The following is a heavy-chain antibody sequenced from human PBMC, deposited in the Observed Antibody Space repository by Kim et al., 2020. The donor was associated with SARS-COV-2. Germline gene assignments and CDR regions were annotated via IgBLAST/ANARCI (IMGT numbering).Heavy chain of an antibody. CDR1: GFTFSGSA. V-gene: IGHV3-73*01. D-gene: IGHD6-6*01. Sequence: GWSLRLSCAASGFTFSGSAMHWVRQASGKGLEWVSRIRSKANSYATAYAASVKGRFTISRDDSKNTAYLQMNSLKTEDTAVYYCTRLVGVAARPDGMDVWGQGTTVTVSS. CDR3: TRLVGVAARPDGMDV. CDR2: IRSKANSYAT. J-gene: IGHJ6*02.